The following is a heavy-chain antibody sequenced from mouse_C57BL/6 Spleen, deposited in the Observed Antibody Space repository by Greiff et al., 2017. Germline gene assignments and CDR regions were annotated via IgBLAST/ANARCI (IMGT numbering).Heavy chain of an antibody. CDR3: ARERIYYDYDGDY. V-gene: IGHV1-55*01. CDR2: FYPGSGST. Sequence: QVQLQQPGAELVKPGASVKMSCKASGYTFTSYWITWVKQRPGQGLEWIGGFYPGSGSTNYNEKFKSKATLTVDKSSSTAYMQLSSLTSEDSAVXYCARERIYYDYDGDYWGQGTTLTVSS. CDR1: GYTFTSYW. J-gene: IGHJ2*01. D-gene: IGHD2-4*01.